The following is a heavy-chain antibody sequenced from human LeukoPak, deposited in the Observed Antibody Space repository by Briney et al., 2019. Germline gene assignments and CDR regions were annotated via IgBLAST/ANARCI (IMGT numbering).Heavy chain of an antibody. J-gene: IGHJ3*02. CDR3: ARGSRAVRNAFDI. Sequence: SETLSLTCAVYGGSFSGYYWSWIRQPPGKGLEWIGEINHSGSTNYNPSLKSRVTISVDTSKNQFSLKLSSVTAADTAVYYCARGSRAVRNAFDIWGQGTMVTVSS. CDR2: INHSGST. D-gene: IGHD4-17*01. CDR1: GGSFSGYY. V-gene: IGHV4-34*01.